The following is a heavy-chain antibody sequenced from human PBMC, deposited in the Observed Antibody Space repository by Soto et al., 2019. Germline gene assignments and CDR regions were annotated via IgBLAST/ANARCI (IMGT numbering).Heavy chain of an antibody. CDR1: GGSFSGYY. CDR3: ASRKGIGRYYGSVRPRSDP. Sequence: SETLSLTCAVYGGSFSGYYWSWIRQPPGKGLEWIGEINHSGSTNYNPSLKSRVTISVDTSKNQFSLKLSSVTAADTAVYYCASRKGIGRYYGSVRPRSDPWGQGTLVTVSS. J-gene: IGHJ5*02. CDR2: INHSGST. V-gene: IGHV4-34*01. D-gene: IGHD3-10*01.